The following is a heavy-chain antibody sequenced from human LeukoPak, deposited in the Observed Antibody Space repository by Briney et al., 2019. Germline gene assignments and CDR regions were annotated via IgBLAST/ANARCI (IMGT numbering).Heavy chain of an antibody. CDR1: GYTFTSYD. CDR2: MNANSGNT. D-gene: IGHD3-10*01. CDR3: ARSTMVRGVIITRSWFDT. J-gene: IGHJ5*02. Sequence: ASVKVSCKASGYTFTSYDINWVRQATGQGLEWMGWMNANSGNTGYAQKFQGRVTMTRNTSISTAYMELSSLRSEDTAVYYCARSTMVRGVIITRSWFDTWGQGTLVTVSS. V-gene: IGHV1-8*01.